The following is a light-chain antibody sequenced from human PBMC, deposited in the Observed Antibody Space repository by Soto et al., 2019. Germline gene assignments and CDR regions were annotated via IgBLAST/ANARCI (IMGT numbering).Light chain of an antibody. Sequence: QLVLTQSPSASASLGASVKLTCTLSSAHSSYAIAWHQQQPEKGPRYLMKLNSDGSHSKGDGIPDRFSGSSSGAERYLTISSLQSEDEADYYCQTWGTGIRGVFGGGTKLTVL. CDR3: QTWGTGIRGV. CDR1: SAHSSYA. J-gene: IGLJ2*01. V-gene: IGLV4-69*01. CDR2: LNSDGSH.